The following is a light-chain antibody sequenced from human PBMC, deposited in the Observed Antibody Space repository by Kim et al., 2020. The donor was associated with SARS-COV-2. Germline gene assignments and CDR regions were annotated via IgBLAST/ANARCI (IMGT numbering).Light chain of an antibody. CDR3: QQSHSTPLYT. CDR1: QSIITY. CDR2: AAS. Sequence: DIQMTQSPSSLSAFVGDRVTITCRASQSIITYLNWYQQKVGKAPKVLIYAASSLQSGVPSRFSGSGSGTDFTLTISSLQPEDFATYYCQQSHSTPLYTFGQGTKVDIK. V-gene: IGKV1-39*01. J-gene: IGKJ2*01.